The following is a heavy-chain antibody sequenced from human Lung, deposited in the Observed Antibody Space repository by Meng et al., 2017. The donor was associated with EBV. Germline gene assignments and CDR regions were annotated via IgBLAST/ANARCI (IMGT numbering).Heavy chain of an antibody. Sequence: QVQLQQWGAGLLKPSETLSLTCAVYGGFFSGSFSGYYWSWIRQAPGKGLEWIGEINDSGSTDYNPSLKSRLTISVDRSKSQFSLELSSVTAADTAVYYCARSTFDYWGQGTLVTVSS. CDR1: GGFFSGSFSGYY. CDR3: ARSTFDY. CDR2: INDSGST. J-gene: IGHJ4*02. V-gene: IGHV4-34*01. D-gene: IGHD1-26*01.